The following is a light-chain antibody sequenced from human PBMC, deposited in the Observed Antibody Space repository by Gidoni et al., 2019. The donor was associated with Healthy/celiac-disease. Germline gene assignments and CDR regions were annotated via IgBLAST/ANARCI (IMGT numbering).Light chain of an antibody. CDR1: SSNIGAGYD. V-gene: IGLV1-40*01. CDR3: QSYDSSLSGVV. J-gene: IGLJ2*01. CDR2: GNS. Sequence: QSVLTQPPSVSGAPGQMVTISCTGSSSNIGAGYDVHWYQQLPGTAPKLLIYGNSNRPSGVPDRFSGPKSGTSASLAITGLQAEDEADYYCQSYDSSLSGVVFGGGTKLTVL.